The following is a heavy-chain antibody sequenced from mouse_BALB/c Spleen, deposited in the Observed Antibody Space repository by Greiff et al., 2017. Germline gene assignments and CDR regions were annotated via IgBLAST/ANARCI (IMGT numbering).Heavy chain of an antibody. CDR1: GFTFSDFY. CDR3: ARDALRPGAMDY. Sequence: EVKLVESGGGLVQPGGSLRLSCATSGFTFSDFYMEWVRQPPGKRLEWIDASRNKANDYTTEYSASVKGRFIVSRDTSQSILYLQMNALKAADTAIYDCARDALRPGAMDYWGQGTSVTVSS. D-gene: IGHD2-12*01. J-gene: IGHJ4*01. V-gene: IGHV7-1*02. CDR2: SRNKANDYTT.